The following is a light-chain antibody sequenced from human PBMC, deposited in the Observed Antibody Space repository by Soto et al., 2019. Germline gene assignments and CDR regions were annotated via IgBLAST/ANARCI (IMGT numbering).Light chain of an antibody. CDR1: QGIGNH. J-gene: IGKJ1*01. CDR3: LHHSGFTWA. Sequence: DIQMTQSPSSLSASVGDRVTITCRASQGIGNHLAWYQQKPGEAPKRLIYDISSLQSGVPSRFSGIGSGTEFTLTINSLQPEDFATYSSLHHSGFTWAFGQGTKVEIK. CDR2: DIS. V-gene: IGKV1-17*01.